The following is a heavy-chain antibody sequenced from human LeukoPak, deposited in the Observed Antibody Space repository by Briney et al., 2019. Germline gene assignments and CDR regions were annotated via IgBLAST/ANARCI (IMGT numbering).Heavy chain of an antibody. V-gene: IGHV3-7*01. Sequence: GGSLRLSCAASGFRFSTYWMSWVRQAPGKGLEWVANIKEDGSEKYYVDSVKGRFTISRDNAKNSLYLQMNSLRAEDTAVYYCARGGDWLDPWGQGTLVTVSS. CDR2: IKEDGSEK. CDR3: ARGGDWLDP. J-gene: IGHJ5*02. CDR1: GFRFSTYW. D-gene: IGHD2-15*01.